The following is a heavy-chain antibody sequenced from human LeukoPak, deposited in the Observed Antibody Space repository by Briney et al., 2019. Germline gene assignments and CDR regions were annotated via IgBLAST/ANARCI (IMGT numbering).Heavy chain of an antibody. CDR2: ISGSGGST. V-gene: IGHV3-23*01. J-gene: IGHJ4*02. D-gene: IGHD1-26*01. Sequence: GGSLRLSCAASGFTFSSYAMSWVRQAPGKGLEWVSVISGSGGSTYYADSVKGRFAISRDNSKNTLYLQMNSLRAEDTAVYYCAKSPGVGATSGVFDYWGQGTLVTVSS. CDR1: GFTFSSYA. CDR3: AKSPGVGATSGVFDY.